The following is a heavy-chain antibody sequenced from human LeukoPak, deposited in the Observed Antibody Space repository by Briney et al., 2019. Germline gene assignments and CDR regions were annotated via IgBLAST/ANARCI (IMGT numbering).Heavy chain of an antibody. D-gene: IGHD3-9*01. CDR2: ISAYNGNT. Sequence: GASVKVSCKASGYTFTGYYMHWVRQAPGQGLEWMGWISAYNGNTNYAQKLQGRVTMTTDTSTSTAYMELRSLRSDDTAVYYCARGTGVYYDILTGYYNWFDPWGQGTLVTVSS. J-gene: IGHJ5*02. CDR3: ARGTGVYYDILTGYYNWFDP. CDR1: GYTFTGYY. V-gene: IGHV1-18*04.